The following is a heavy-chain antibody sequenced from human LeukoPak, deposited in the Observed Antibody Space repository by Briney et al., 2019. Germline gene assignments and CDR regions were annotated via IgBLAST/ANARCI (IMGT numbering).Heavy chain of an antibody. CDR2: ISTDGSIS. CDR1: GFTFTSHW. V-gene: IGHV3-74*01. Sequence: GGSLRLSCAASGFTFTSHWMHWVRQVPGKGLFGVSVISTDGSISGYADSVKGRFTISRDNAKNTVYLQMNSLRAEDTAVYYCARDHSRVFGAVMSWWFDPWGQGNLVTVSS. J-gene: IGHJ5*02. CDR3: ARDHSRVFGAVMSWWFDP. D-gene: IGHD3-3*01.